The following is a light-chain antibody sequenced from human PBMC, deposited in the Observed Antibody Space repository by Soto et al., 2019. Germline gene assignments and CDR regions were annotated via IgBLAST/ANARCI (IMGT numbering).Light chain of an antibody. CDR2: GAS. Sequence: EIVLTQSPGTLSLSPGERVTLSCRASQSVSSSYLAWYQQKPGQAPRLLIYGASSRATGIPDRFSGSGSGTDFTLTISRLEPEDFAVYYCQQYGSSLTPWTFGQGTKVEIK. J-gene: IGKJ1*01. CDR1: QSVSSSY. V-gene: IGKV3-20*01. CDR3: QQYGSSLTPWT.